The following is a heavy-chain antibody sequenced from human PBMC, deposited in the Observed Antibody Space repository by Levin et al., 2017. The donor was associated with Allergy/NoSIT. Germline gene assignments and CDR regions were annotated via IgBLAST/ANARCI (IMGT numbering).Heavy chain of an antibody. CDR1: GGSISSYY. Sequence: SETLSLTCTVSGGSISSYYWSWIRQPPGKGLEWIGYIYYSGSTNYNPSLKSRVTISVDTSKNQFSLKLSSVTAADTAVYYCVRESGGRQDSDSSGYSSSRFVWFDPWGQGILVTVSS. D-gene: IGHD3-22*01. CDR2: IYYSGST. V-gene: IGHV4-59*01. CDR3: VRESGGRQDSDSSGYSSSRFVWFDP. J-gene: IGHJ5*02.